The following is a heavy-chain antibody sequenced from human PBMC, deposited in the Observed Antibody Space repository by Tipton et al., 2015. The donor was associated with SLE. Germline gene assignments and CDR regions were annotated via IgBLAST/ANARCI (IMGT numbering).Heavy chain of an antibody. CDR2: INHSGST. J-gene: IGHJ3*02. D-gene: IGHD6-6*01. V-gene: IGHV4-34*01. CDR1: GGSFSGYY. CDR3: ARGPRASIAARKAFDI. Sequence: TLSLTCAVYGGSFSGYYWSWIRQPPGKGLEWIGEINHSGSTNYNPSLKSRATISVDTSKNQFSLKLSSVTAADTAVYYCARGPRASIAARKAFDIWGQGTMVTVSS.